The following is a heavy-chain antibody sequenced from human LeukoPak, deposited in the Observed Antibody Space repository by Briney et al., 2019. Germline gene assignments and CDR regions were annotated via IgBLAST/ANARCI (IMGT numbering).Heavy chain of an antibody. CDR2: ITNDGTST. CDR3: ARDLSPRN. CDR1: GIPFSSSW. V-gene: IGHV3-74*01. J-gene: IGHJ4*02. Sequence: PGGSLRLSCAASGIPFSSSWMHWVRQAPPQGLLWVARITNDGTSTTYADSVEGRFTISRDNAKNTLFLQMNSLRAEDTAVYYCARDLSPRNWGQGTLVTVSS.